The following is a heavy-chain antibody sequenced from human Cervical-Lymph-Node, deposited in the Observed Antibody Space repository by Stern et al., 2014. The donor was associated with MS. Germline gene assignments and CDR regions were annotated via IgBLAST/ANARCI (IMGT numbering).Heavy chain of an antibody. V-gene: IGHV5-51*03. J-gene: IGHJ4*02. D-gene: IGHD3-10*01. CDR3: ARKTGGFDR. Sequence: VQLVQSGAEVKKPGESLRISCKGSGYGFTDYWIGWVRQVPGRGLEWMGTIYPGDSDTRYSPSFQGQVPISAAPSLTPPHPPGRSLKPPDTAIYYCARKTGGFDRWGQGTLVTVSS. CDR2: IYPGDSDT. CDR1: GYGFTDYW.